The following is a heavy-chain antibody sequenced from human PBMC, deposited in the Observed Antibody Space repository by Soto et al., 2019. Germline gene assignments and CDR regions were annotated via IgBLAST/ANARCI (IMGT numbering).Heavy chain of an antibody. J-gene: IGHJ4*02. CDR2: ISHDGRRK. V-gene: IGHV3-30*18. Sequence: SLRLSCAVSGFIFRSYGMHWVRQAPGKGLEWLTFISHDGRRKFYADSVVGRFTISRDDSKNTLYLQMSSLRAEDTAVYYCAKYGYSGYDPFDYWGQGTLVTVSS. CDR3: AKYGYSGYDPFDY. CDR1: GFIFRSYG. D-gene: IGHD5-12*01.